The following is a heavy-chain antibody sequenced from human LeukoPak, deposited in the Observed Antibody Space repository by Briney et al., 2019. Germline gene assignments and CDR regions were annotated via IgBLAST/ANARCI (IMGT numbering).Heavy chain of an antibody. D-gene: IGHD6-19*01. CDR1: GGSFSGYY. CDR3: ARAVSGRFDY. J-gene: IGHJ4*02. V-gene: IGHV4-34*01. Sequence: SETLSLTCAVYGGSFSGYYWSWIRQPPGKGLEWIGEINHSGSTNYNPSLKSRVTISVDASKNQFSLKLSSVTAADTAVYYCARAVSGRFDYWGQGTLVTVSS. CDR2: INHSGST.